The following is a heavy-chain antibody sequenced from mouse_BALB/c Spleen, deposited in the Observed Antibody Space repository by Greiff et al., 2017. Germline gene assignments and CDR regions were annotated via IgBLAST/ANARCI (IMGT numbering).Heavy chain of an antibody. Sequence: EVKVVESGGGLVKPGGSLKLSCAASGFTFSSYTMSWVRQTPEKRLEWVATISSGGSYTYYPDSVKGRFTISRDNAKNTLYLQMSSLKSEDTAMYYCTREGVDYYGSSYGYFDVWGAGTTVTVSS. D-gene: IGHD1-1*01. CDR3: TREGVDYYGSSYGYFDV. J-gene: IGHJ1*01. CDR2: ISSGGSYT. V-gene: IGHV5-6-4*01. CDR1: GFTFSSYT.